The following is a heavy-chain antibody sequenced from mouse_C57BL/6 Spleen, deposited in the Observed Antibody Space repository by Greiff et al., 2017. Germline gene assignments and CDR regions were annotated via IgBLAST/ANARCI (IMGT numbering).Heavy chain of an antibody. J-gene: IGHJ1*03. Sequence: VQLQQPGAELVKPGASVKLSCKASGYTFTSYWMHWVKQRPGPDLEWIGMIHPNSGSTNYNEKFKSKATLTVDKSSSTAYMQLSSLTSEASAVYYCARDYGSSYGYFDVWGTGTTVTVSS. CDR3: ARDYGSSYGYFDV. CDR2: IHPNSGST. CDR1: GYTFTSYW. V-gene: IGHV1-64*01. D-gene: IGHD1-1*01.